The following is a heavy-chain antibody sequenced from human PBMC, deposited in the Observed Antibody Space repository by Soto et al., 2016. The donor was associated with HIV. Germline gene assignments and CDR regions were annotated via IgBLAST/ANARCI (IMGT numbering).Heavy chain of an antibody. V-gene: IGHV4-34*01. CDR2: INHSGST. CDR1: GGSFSGYY. J-gene: IGHJ4*02. CDR3: AREGDFLYYFDY. Sequence: QVQLQQWGAGLLKPSETLSLTCAVYGGSFSGYYWSWIRQSLGKGLQWIGEINHSGSTKYNPSLKSRVTISVDTSKNQFSLKLTSVTAADTAVYYCAREGDFLYYFDYVGPGTLVTVSS. D-gene: IGHD3-16*01.